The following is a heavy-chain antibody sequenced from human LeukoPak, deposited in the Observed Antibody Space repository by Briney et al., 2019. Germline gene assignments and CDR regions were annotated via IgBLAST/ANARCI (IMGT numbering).Heavy chain of an antibody. CDR3: ARRHSSSSN. CDR2: VYSSCIT. D-gene: IGHD6-13*01. J-gene: IGHJ4*01. V-gene: IGHV3-66*02. Sequence: GGSLRLSCAASGFTVSTNYMSWVRQAPGKGLKCVSVVYSSCITYYAVSLTGRFTISRDNSKNALYLQMNSLRPENTAIDYCARRHSSSSNWGQGTLVTVSS. CDR1: GFTVSTNY.